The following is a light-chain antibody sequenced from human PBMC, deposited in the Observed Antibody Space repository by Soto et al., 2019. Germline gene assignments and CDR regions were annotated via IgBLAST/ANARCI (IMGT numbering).Light chain of an antibody. V-gene: IGLV1-44*01. CDR2: SNN. Sequence: QSVLTQPPSASGTPGQRVIISWSGSSSNIGSNTVNWYQQLPGTAPKLLIYSNNQRPSGVPDRFSGSKSGTSASLAISGLQSEDEADYYCAAWDDSLNGVVFGEGTKLTVL. J-gene: IGLJ2*01. CDR1: SSNIGSNT. CDR3: AAWDDSLNGVV.